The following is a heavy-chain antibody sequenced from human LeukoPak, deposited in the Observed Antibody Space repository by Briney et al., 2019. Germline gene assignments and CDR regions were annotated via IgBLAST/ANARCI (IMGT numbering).Heavy chain of an antibody. CDR2: IYYSGST. D-gene: IGHD1-1*01. CDR1: GGSISSFY. J-gene: IGHJ5*02. V-gene: IGHV4-59*01. CDR3: ARHGTSGTNLNWFDP. Sequence: SETLSLTCTVSGGSISSFYWSWIRQPPGKGLEWIGYIYYSGSTNYNPSPKSRVTISVDTSKNQFSLKLSSVTAADTAVYYCARHGTSGTNLNWFDPWGQGTLVTVSS.